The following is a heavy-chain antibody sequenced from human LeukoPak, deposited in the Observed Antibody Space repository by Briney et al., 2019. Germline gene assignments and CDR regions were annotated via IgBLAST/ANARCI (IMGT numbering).Heavy chain of an antibody. CDR3: ARSSPPTYYHFYYYMDV. V-gene: IGHV1-2*02. CDR2: INPNSGGA. Sequence: ASVKVSCKASGYTFTGYYMHWMRQAPGQGLEWMGWINPNSGGAKYAQNFQGRVIMTTDTSISTAYMELTSLRSDDTAVYYCARSSPPTYYHFYYYMDVWGKGSTVTVSS. D-gene: IGHD6-13*01. J-gene: IGHJ6*03. CDR1: GYTFTGYY.